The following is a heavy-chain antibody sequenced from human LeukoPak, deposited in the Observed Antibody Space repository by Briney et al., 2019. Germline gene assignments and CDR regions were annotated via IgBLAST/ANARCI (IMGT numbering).Heavy chain of an antibody. J-gene: IGHJ5*02. V-gene: IGHV3-73*01. CDR1: GFTFSGSA. CDR2: IRSKANSYAT. Sequence: GSPKLSCAASGFTFSGSAMHWVRQASGKGLEWVGRIRSKANSYATAYAASVKGRFTISRDDSKNTAYLQMNSLKTEDTAVYYCTTLTTMVTHNWFDPWGQGTLVTVSS. CDR3: TTLTTMVTHNWFDP. D-gene: IGHD4-23*01.